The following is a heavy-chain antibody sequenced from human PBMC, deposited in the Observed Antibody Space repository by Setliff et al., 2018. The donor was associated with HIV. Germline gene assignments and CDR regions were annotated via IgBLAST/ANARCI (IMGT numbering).Heavy chain of an antibody. CDR3: ARLEEAVNGGGFDP. D-gene: IGHD7-27*01. V-gene: IGHV4-59*01. J-gene: IGHJ5*02. CDR1: GGSISDNY. CDR2: INHRGTT. Sequence: KPSETLSLTCTVSGGSISDNYWSWLRQSPGKGLEWLGYINHRGTTEYNPPLRSRVTISVDTSKNQFSLKLNSVTAADTAVYFCARLEEAVNGGGFDPWGPGTLVTVS.